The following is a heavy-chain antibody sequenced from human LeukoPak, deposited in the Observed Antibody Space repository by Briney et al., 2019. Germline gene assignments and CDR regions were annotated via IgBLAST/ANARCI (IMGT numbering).Heavy chain of an antibody. V-gene: IGHV4-61*01. J-gene: IGHJ6*03. CDR2: IYYSGST. CDR1: GGSISSSSYY. Sequence: SGTLSLTCTVSGGSISSSSYYWSWIRQTPGKGLEWIGYIYYSGSTNFNPSLKSRVTISVDTSKNQFSLKMSSVTAADTAVYFCARGGPPGYYYDYYMDVWGKGTTVTISS. CDR3: ARGGPPGYYYDYYMDV.